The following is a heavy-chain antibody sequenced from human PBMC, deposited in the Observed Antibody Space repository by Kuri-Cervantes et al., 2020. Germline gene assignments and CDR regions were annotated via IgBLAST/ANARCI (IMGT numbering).Heavy chain of an antibody. D-gene: IGHD4-17*01. CDR1: GFTFSSYA. Sequence: GGSLRLSCAASGFTFSSYAMSWVRQAPGKGLEWVSAISGSGGSIYYADSVKGRFTISRDNSKNTLYLQMNSLRAEDTAVYYCAKTRWAYGDYGCDYWGQGTLVTVSS. V-gene: IGHV3-23*01. CDR2: ISGSGGSI. J-gene: IGHJ4*02. CDR3: AKTRWAYGDYGCDY.